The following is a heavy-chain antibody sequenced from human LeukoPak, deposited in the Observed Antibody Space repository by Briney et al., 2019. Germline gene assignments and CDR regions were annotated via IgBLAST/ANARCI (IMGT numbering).Heavy chain of an antibody. CDR2: IYPGDSDT. Sequence: GESLKISCKGSGYSFTSYWIGWVRQMPGKGLEWMGIIYPGDSDTRYSPSFQGQVTISADKSISTAYLQWSSLKASDTAMYYCARQYYDSSGHRYYYYMDAWGKGTTVTVSS. CDR1: GYSFTSYW. CDR3: ARQYYDSSGHRYYYYMDA. D-gene: IGHD3-22*01. J-gene: IGHJ6*03. V-gene: IGHV5-51*01.